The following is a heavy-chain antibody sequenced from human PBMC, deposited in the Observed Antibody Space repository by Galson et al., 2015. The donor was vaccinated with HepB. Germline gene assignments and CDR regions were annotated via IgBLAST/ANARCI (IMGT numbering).Heavy chain of an antibody. V-gene: IGHV3-15*01. CDR1: GFTFSNAW. CDR2: IKSKNDGGTT. CDR3: TTDSGGGYYDHTPVWYFDL. D-gene: IGHD3-3*01. Sequence: SLRLSCAASGFTFSNAWMSWVRQAPGKGLEWLGRIKSKNDGGTTEYAAPVKGRFTISRDDSKNTLYLQMNSLKTEDTAVYYCTTDSGGGYYDHTPVWYFDLWGRGTLVTVSS. J-gene: IGHJ2*01.